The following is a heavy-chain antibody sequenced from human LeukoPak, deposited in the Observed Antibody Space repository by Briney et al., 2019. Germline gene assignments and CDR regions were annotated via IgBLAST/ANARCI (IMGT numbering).Heavy chain of an antibody. D-gene: IGHD3-10*01. CDR3: ARGGSTSYREFLYNWFDP. Sequence: SETLSLTCTVSGGSISSYYWSWIRQPPGKGLEWIGYIYYSGSTNYNPSLKSRVAVSVDTSKNRFSLKLSSVTAADAAVYYCARGGSTSYREFLYNWFDPWGQGTLVTVSS. V-gene: IGHV4-59*01. CDR2: IYYSGST. CDR1: GGSISSYY. J-gene: IGHJ5*02.